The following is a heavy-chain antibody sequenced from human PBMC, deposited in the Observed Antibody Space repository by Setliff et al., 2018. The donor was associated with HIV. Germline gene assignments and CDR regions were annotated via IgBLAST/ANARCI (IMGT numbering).Heavy chain of an antibody. CDR1: GGSISSHY. D-gene: IGHD3-3*01. Sequence: SETLSLTCTVSGGSISSHYWNWIRRPPGKGLEWIGSINYSGSTNYDPSLKGRVTISVDTSKNQFSLKLRSVTAADTAVYYCASLWGYNCWSGYELHLDYWGQGTLVTVSS. CDR3: ASLWGYNCWSGYELHLDY. V-gene: IGHV4-59*11. CDR2: INYSGST. J-gene: IGHJ4*02.